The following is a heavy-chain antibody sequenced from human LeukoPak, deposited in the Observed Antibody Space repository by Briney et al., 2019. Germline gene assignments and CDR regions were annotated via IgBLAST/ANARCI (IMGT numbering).Heavy chain of an antibody. CDR2: IYYSGGT. J-gene: IGHJ4*02. CDR3: ARGYSSGWYYFDY. V-gene: IGHV4-59*01. CDR1: GGSFSGYY. D-gene: IGHD6-19*01. Sequence: NPSETLSLTCAVYGGSFSGYYWSWIRQPPGKELEWIGDIYYSGGTNYNPSLKSRVTMSLDTSNNHFSLKLSSVTAADTAVYYCARGYSSGWYYFDYWGQGTLVTVSS.